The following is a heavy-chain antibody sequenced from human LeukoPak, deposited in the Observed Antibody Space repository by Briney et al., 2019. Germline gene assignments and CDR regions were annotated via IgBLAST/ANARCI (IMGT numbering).Heavy chain of an antibody. V-gene: IGHV3-23*01. D-gene: IGHD3-22*01. Sequence: GGSLRLSCAASGFTLSSYSMNWVRQPPGKGLGWVSAISGGGGSTYYADSVKGRFTISRDNAKNTLNLQMNSLRAEDTAVYYCARDLGQYYDTSDNWFDPWGQGTLVTVSS. CDR2: ISGGGGST. CDR3: ARDLGQYYDTSDNWFDP. J-gene: IGHJ5*02. CDR1: GFTLSSYS.